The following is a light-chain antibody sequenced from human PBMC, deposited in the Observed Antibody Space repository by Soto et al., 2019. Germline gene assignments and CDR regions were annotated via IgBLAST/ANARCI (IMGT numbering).Light chain of an antibody. CDR2: DAS. CDR3: QQSSNWPLT. Sequence: GTLSLSPGERATLSCRASQSISSYLAWYQQKPGQAPRLLIYDASNRATGIPARFRGSGSGTDFTLTISSLEPEDFVVYYCQQSSNWPLTLGGGTKVDIK. V-gene: IGKV3-11*01. CDR1: QSISSY. J-gene: IGKJ4*01.